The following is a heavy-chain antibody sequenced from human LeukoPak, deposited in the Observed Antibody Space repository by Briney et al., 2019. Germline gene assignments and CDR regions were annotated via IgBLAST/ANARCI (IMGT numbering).Heavy chain of an antibody. CDR1: GGSISSSNW. J-gene: IGHJ5*02. Sequence: SETLSLTCAVSGGSISSSNWWSWVRQPPGKGLEWIGEIYHSGSTNYNPSLKSRVTISVDKSKNQFSLKLSSVTAADTAVYYCTRLYYGSGSPKVDPWGQGTLVTVSS. D-gene: IGHD3-10*01. CDR3: TRLYYGSGSPKVDP. V-gene: IGHV4-4*02. CDR2: IYHSGST.